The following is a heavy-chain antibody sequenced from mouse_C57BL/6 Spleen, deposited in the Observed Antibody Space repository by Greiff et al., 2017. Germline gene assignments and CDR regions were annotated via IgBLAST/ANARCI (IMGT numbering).Heavy chain of an antibody. CDR3: ARGRGDYAMDY. V-gene: IGHV1-19*01. Sequence: EVQLQQSGPVLVKPGASVKMSCKASGYTFTDYYMTWVKQSHGKSLEWIGAINPYNGGTSYTHKFKGKATLTVDKSSSTAYMELDSLTSEDSAVYYCARGRGDYAMDYWGQGTSVTVSS. J-gene: IGHJ4*01. CDR1: GYTFTDYY. CDR2: INPYNGGT.